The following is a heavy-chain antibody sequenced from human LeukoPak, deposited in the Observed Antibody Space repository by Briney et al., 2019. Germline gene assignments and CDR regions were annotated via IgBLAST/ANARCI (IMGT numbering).Heavy chain of an antibody. CDR2: IYYSGST. Sequence: SETLSLTCTVSGGSISSYYWSWIRQPPGKGLEWIGYIYYSGSTNYNPSLKSRVTISVDTSKNQFSLKLSSVTAADTAVYYCARVVSPYDFWSGYQLAFDYWGQGTLVTVSS. CDR1: GGSISSYY. V-gene: IGHV4-59*01. CDR3: ARVVSPYDFWSGYQLAFDY. J-gene: IGHJ4*02. D-gene: IGHD3-3*01.